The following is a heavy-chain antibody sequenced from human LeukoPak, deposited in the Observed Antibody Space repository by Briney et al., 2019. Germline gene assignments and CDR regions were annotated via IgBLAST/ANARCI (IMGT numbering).Heavy chain of an antibody. CDR2: ISWNSGSI. J-gene: IGHJ3*02. CDR1: GFTFDDYA. CDR3: AKDIAGAVAGRLGPGDAFDI. D-gene: IGHD6-19*01. Sequence: PAGSLSLSCAASGFTFDDYAMHWVRQAPGKGLEWVSGISWNSGSIGYADSVKGRFTISRDNAKNSLYLQMNSLRAEDTALYYCAKDIAGAVAGRLGPGDAFDIWGQGTMVTVSS. V-gene: IGHV3-9*01.